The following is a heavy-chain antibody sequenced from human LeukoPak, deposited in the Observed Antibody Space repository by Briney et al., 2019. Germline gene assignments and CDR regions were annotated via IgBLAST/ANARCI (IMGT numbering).Heavy chain of an antibody. Sequence: GGSLRLSCAASGFTFSSYGMHWVRQAPGKGLEWVAFIRYDGSNKYYADSVKGRFTIPRDNSKNTLYLQMNSLRAEDTAVYYCAKDLGVVITLPGYWGQGTLVTVSS. J-gene: IGHJ4*02. CDR2: IRYDGSNK. CDR3: AKDLGVVITLPGY. V-gene: IGHV3-30*02. D-gene: IGHD3-3*01. CDR1: GFTFSSYG.